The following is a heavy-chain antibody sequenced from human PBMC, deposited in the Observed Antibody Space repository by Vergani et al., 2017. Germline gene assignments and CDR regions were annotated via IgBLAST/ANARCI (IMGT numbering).Heavy chain of an antibody. D-gene: IGHD1-26*01. Sequence: QVQLVESGGGVVQPGRSLRLSCAASGFTFSSYGMHWVRQAPGKGLEWVAVIWYDGSNKYYADSVKGRFTISRDNSKNTLYLKMNSLRAEDTAVYYCAKERGGYSGSYYGLTTGFDYWGQGTLVTVSS. V-gene: IGHV3-33*06. CDR2: IWYDGSNK. CDR1: GFTFSSYG. CDR3: AKERGGYSGSYYGLTTGFDY. J-gene: IGHJ4*02.